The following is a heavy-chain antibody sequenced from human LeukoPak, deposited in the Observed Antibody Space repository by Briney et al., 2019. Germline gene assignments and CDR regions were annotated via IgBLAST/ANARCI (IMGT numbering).Heavy chain of an antibody. CDR3: ARDPQQLYYFDY. CDR2: ISYDGSNK. V-gene: IGHV3-30-3*01. CDR1: GFTFSSYA. Sequence: QAGGSLRLSCAASGFTFSSYAMRWVRQAPGKGLEWVAVISYDGSNKYYADSVKGRFTISRDNSKNTLYLQMNSLRAEDTAVYYCARDPQQLYYFDYWGQGTLVTVSS. J-gene: IGHJ4*02. D-gene: IGHD6-13*01.